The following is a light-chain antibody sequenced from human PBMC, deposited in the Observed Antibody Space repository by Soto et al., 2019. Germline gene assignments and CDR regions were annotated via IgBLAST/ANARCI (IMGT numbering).Light chain of an antibody. Sequence: EILMTQSPATLSVSPGERATLSCRASQSISSNLAWYHHKPGQAPRLLIYDAFTRATGIPARFSGSGSGTEFTLTISSLQSEDFAVYYSQQYNNWPETFGQGTKVEIK. CDR3: QQYNNWPET. CDR2: DAF. V-gene: IGKV3-15*01. J-gene: IGKJ1*01. CDR1: QSISSN.